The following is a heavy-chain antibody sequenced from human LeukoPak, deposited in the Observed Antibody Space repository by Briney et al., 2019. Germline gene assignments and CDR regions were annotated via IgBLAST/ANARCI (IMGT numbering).Heavy chain of an antibody. CDR1: GGSISSGGYY. CDR3: ARMRPRYYDSSGYYYGHYYYYGMDV. CDR2: INHSGST. Sequence: SETLSLTCTVSGGSISSGGYYWSWIRQPPGKGLEWIGEINHSGSTNYNPSLKSRVTISVDTSKNQFSLKLSSVTAADTAVYYCARMRPRYYDSSGYYYGHYYYYGMDVWGQGTTVTVSS. V-gene: IGHV4-39*07. D-gene: IGHD3-22*01. J-gene: IGHJ6*02.